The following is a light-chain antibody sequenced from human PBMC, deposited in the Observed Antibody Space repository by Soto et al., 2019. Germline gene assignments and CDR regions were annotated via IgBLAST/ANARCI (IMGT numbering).Light chain of an antibody. Sequence: VLIQSPLSVSVTVGQPASISCRSSRGLVFSDGNTYLHWFQQRPGQSPRRLIDNISNRDSGVPDRFSGSGSGTDFTLEISRVEAEDVGMYYCMHSIDWPWTFGQGTKVDIK. V-gene: IGKV2-30*01. J-gene: IGKJ1*01. CDR2: NIS. CDR1: RGLVFSDGNTY. CDR3: MHSIDWPWT.